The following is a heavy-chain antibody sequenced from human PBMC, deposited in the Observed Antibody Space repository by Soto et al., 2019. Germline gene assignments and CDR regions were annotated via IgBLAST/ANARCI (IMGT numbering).Heavy chain of an antibody. CDR3: ARERVPLGPDY. Sequence: LSLTCTVSGGSISSGGYCWSWIRQHPGKGLEWIGYIYYSGSTYYNPSLKSRVTISVDTSKNQFSLKLSSVTAADTAVYYCARERVPLGPDYWGQGTLVTVSS. CDR1: GGSISSGGYC. CDR2: IYYSGST. V-gene: IGHV4-31*02. J-gene: IGHJ4*02.